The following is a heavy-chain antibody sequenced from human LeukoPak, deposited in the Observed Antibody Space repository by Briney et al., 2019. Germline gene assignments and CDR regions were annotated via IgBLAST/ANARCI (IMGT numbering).Heavy chain of an antibody. J-gene: IGHJ6*03. CDR3: ARVALYYYGSGTYYPAYMDV. V-gene: IGHV4-39*07. D-gene: IGHD3-10*01. Sequence: SETLSLTCTVSGGSISSSSYYWGWLRHPPGKGLEWLGNFYYTGSTYYNPSLKSRGTISVDTSKNQFSLNLSSVTAADTAVFHCARVALYYYGSGTYYPAYMDVWGKGATVTVSS. CDR1: GGSISSSSYY. CDR2: FYYTGST.